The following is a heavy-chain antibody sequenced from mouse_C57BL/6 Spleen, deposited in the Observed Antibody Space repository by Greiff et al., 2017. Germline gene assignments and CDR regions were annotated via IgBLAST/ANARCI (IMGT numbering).Heavy chain of an antibody. D-gene: IGHD2-3*01. J-gene: IGHJ2*01. CDR2: ISYDGCN. CDR1: GYSITSGYY. CDR3: ARDHRLLPFDY. V-gene: IGHV3-6*01. Sequence: EVQLVESGPGLVKPSQSLSLTCSVTGYSITSGYYWNWLRQFPGNKLEWMGYISYDGCNNYNPSLKNRFSITRDTSKNQFYLKLNSVTTEDTATYYCARDHRLLPFDYWGQGTTLTVSS.